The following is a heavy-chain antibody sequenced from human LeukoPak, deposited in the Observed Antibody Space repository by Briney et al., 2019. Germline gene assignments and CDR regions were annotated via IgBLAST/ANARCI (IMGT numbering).Heavy chain of an antibody. J-gene: IGHJ4*02. D-gene: IGHD5-12*01. CDR1: GFTFSSYE. CDR3: ARRPRDDNSGYDY. Sequence: GGSLRLSCAASGFTFSSYEMKWVRQAPGKGLEWVSYISSSGSTIYYADSVKGRFTISRENAKNSLYLQMNSLRAGDTAVYYCARRPRDDNSGYDYWGQGTLVTVSS. V-gene: IGHV3-48*03. CDR2: ISSSGSTI.